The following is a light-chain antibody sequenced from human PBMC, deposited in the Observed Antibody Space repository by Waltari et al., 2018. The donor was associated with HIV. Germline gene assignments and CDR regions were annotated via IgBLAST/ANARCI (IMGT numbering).Light chain of an antibody. CDR2: GAS. CDR3: QQYGSLPRT. J-gene: IGKJ1*01. CDR1: QPVSGNF. V-gene: IGKV3-20*01. Sequence: EIVLTQSPDTLSLSPGDTAFLSCRASQPVSGNFLAWYQQKPGQAPRLLISGASGRATGIPGRFSGSGSGTDFTLTITTLGPEDFAVYYCQQYGSLPRTFGQVTRVEIK.